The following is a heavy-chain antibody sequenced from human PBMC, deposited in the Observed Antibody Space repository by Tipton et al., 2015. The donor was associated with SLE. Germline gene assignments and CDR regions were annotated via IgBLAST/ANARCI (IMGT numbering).Heavy chain of an antibody. J-gene: IGHJ4*02. CDR3: AREPRSGYHDY. CDR1: GASISSYY. CDR2: IYYSGST. D-gene: IGHD3-3*01. V-gene: IGHV4-59*12. Sequence: TLSLTCTVSGASISSYYWSWIRQPPGKGLEWIGYIYYSGSTIHNPSLKSRVTMSVDTSKNQFSLTLSSVTAADTAVYYCAREPRSGYHDYWGQGTLVTVSS.